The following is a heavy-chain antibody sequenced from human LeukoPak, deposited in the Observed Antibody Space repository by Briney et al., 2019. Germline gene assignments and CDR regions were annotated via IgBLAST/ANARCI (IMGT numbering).Heavy chain of an antibody. Sequence: GGSLRLSCAASGFTFSSYAMHWVRQAPGEGLEWVAVISYDGSNKYYADSVKGRFTISRDNSKNTLYLQMNSLRAEDTAVYYCAREFYGGNAYAFDIWGQGTMVTVSS. V-gene: IGHV3-30-3*01. J-gene: IGHJ3*02. D-gene: IGHD4-17*01. CDR3: AREFYGGNAYAFDI. CDR1: GFTFSSYA. CDR2: ISYDGSNK.